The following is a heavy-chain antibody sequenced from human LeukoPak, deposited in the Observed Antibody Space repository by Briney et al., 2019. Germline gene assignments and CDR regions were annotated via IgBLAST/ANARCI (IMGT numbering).Heavy chain of an antibody. CDR3: ATDISWFDP. V-gene: IGHV4-38-2*02. Sequence: PSGTLSLTCTVSGYSISSGYYWGWIRQPPGKGLEWIGRISASGSTNYAPSLRSRVTMSVDTSTNQFSLKLSSVTAADTAVYYCATDISWFDPWGRGTLVTVSS. CDR1: GYSISSGYY. J-gene: IGHJ5*02. CDR2: ISASGST.